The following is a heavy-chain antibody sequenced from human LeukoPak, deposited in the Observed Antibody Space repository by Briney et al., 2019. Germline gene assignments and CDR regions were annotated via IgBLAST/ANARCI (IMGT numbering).Heavy chain of an antibody. CDR2: ISGSGGST. J-gene: IGHJ4*02. D-gene: IGHD3-22*01. Sequence: GGSLRLSCAASGFTFSSYAMSWVRQAPGMGLEWVSAISGSGGSTYYADSVKGRFTISRDNSKNTLYLQMNSLRAEDTAVYYCAKTPKMIVVENDYWGQGTLVTVSS. CDR3: AKTPKMIVVENDY. V-gene: IGHV3-23*01. CDR1: GFTFSSYA.